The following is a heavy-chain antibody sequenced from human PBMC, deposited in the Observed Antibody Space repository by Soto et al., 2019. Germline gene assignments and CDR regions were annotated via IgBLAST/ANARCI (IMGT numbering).Heavy chain of an antibody. Sequence: SETLSLTCTVSGGSISSSSYYWGWIRQPPGKGLEWIGSIYYSGSTYYNPSLKSRVTISVDASKNQFSLKLSSVTAADTAVYYCARHVLRWLDYWGQGTLVTVSS. CDR3: ARHVLRWLDY. CDR2: IYYSGST. J-gene: IGHJ4*02. CDR1: GGSISSSSYY. D-gene: IGHD4-17*01. V-gene: IGHV4-39*01.